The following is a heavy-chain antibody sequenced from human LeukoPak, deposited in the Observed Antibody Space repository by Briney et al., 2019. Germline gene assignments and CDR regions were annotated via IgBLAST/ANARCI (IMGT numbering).Heavy chain of an antibody. V-gene: IGHV4-59*12. CDR3: VRDELRTTYRFSWDP. CDR1: GGSPSSYY. CDR2: SYYRGRT. J-gene: IGHJ5*02. D-gene: IGHD3-16*02. Sequence: PSQSLSLTCSVSGGSPSSYYWSWIRQRPGKGLEYVGSSYYRGRTDNNPALKSRVTMSVDTSKSQFSLNLSSVTAADTSVYYCVRDELRTTYRFSWDPWGQGILVTV.